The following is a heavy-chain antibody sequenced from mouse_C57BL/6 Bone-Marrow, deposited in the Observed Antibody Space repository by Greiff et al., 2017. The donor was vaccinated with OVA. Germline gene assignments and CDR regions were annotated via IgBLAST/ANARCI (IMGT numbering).Heavy chain of an antibody. V-gene: IGHV1-50*01. J-gene: IGHJ1*03. CDR3: ARPGLPRNFDV. CDR1: GYTFTSYW. Sequence: VQLQQPGAELVKPGASVKLSCKASGYTFTSYWMQWVKQRPGQGLEWIGEIDPSDSYNNYNQKFKGKATLTVDTSSSTAYMQLSSLTSEDSAVYYCARPGLPRNFDVWGTGTTVTVSA. CDR2: IDPSDSYN. D-gene: IGHD2-4*01.